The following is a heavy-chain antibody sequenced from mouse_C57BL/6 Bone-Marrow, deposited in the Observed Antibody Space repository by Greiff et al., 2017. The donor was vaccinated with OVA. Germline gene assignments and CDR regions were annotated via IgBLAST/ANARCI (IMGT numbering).Heavy chain of an antibody. Sequence: VQLQQPGAELVRPGSSVKLSCKASGYTFTSYWMHWVKQRPIQGLEWIGNIDPSDSDTHYNPKFKDKATLTVDKSSSTAYMQLSSLTSEDSAVYYCAGKFAYWGQGTLVTVSA. J-gene: IGHJ3*01. CDR2: IDPSDSDT. V-gene: IGHV1-52*01. CDR1: GYTFTSYW. CDR3: AGKFAY.